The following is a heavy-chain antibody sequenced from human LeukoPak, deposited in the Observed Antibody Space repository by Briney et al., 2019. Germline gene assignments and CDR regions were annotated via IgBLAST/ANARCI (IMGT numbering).Heavy chain of an antibody. CDR3: ARRAGSTYFDY. J-gene: IGHJ4*02. Sequence: MTSETLSLTCTVSGVSISSYYWSWLRQPPGKGLEWIGYIYYSGSTNYNPSLKSRVTISVDTSKNQFSLKLSSVTAADTAVYYCARRAGSTYFDYWGQGTLVTVSS. CDR2: IYYSGST. D-gene: IGHD5/OR15-5a*01. V-gene: IGHV4-59*08. CDR1: GVSISSYY.